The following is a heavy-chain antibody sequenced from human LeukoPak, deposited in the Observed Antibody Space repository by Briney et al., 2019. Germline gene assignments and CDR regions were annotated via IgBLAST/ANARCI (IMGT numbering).Heavy chain of an antibody. CDR2: IWYDGSNK. CDR3: ARDYPLPHEH. CDR1: GFTFSGYA. D-gene: IGHD2-15*01. V-gene: IGHV3-33*01. J-gene: IGHJ4*02. Sequence: GGSLRLSCAASGFTFSGYAMRWVRQAPGKGLEWVAVIWYDGSNKYYADSVKGRFTISRDNSKNTLYLQMNSLRAEDTAVYYCARDYPLPHEHWGQGTLVTVSS.